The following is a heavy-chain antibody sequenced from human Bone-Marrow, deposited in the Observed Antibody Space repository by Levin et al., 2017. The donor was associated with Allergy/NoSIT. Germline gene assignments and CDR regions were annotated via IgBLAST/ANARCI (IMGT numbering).Heavy chain of an antibody. CDR3: VRAPDVWGTYRNFAFDI. D-gene: IGHD3-16*02. J-gene: IGHJ3*02. CDR2: MYTSGST. V-gene: IGHV4-61*02. Sequence: SETLSLTCSVSGASIRSSTYYWSWIRQAAGKGLEWIGRMYTSGSTNYNPSLKSRVTISVDTSKNQFHLKLSSVTAADTAVYYCVRAPDVWGTYRNFAFDIWGQGTTVTVSS. CDR1: GASIRSSTYY.